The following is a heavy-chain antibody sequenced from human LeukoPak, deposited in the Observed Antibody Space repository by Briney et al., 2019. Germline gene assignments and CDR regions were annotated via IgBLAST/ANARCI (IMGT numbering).Heavy chain of an antibody. D-gene: IGHD3-10*01. CDR2: IWYDGSNK. J-gene: IGHJ4*02. Sequence: PGRSLRLSCAASGFSFSSCGMHWVRQTPGKGLEWVAFIWYDGSNKYYADSVKGRFTISRDNSKNTLYLQMNSLGAEDTAVYYCARTITMVRGVIIEPLDYWGQGTLVTDSS. V-gene: IGHV3-33*01. CDR1: GFSFSSCG. CDR3: ARTITMVRGVIIEPLDY.